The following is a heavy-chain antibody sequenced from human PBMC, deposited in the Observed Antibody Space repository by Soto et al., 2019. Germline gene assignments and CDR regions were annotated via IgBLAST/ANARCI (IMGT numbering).Heavy chain of an antibody. CDR2: INPNSGGT. V-gene: IGHV1-2*02. D-gene: IGHD2-15*01. J-gene: IGHJ5*02. CDR3: ARQTLVVAATAYNWFDP. CDR1: GYTFTGYY. Sequence: VASVKVSCKASGYTFTGYYMHWVRQAPGQGLEWMGWINPNSGGTNYAQKFQGRVTMTRDTSISTAYMELSRLRSDDTAVYYCARQTLVVAATAYNWFDPWGQGTLVTVSS.